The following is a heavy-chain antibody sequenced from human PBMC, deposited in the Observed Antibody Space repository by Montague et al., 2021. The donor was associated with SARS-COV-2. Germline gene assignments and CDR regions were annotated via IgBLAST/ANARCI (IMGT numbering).Heavy chain of an antibody. Sequence: SRRVSCVASGFPFSKFGMNWVRQAPGKGLEWVSTIDPAGGATYYADSVRGRFAISRDNSKNILSLQMDSLTADDTAVYYCASSNFFAYWGQGTLITVSS. CDR1: GFPFSKFG. CDR2: IDPAGGAT. CDR3: ASSNFFAY. J-gene: IGHJ4*02. D-gene: IGHD6-6*01. V-gene: IGHV3-23*01.